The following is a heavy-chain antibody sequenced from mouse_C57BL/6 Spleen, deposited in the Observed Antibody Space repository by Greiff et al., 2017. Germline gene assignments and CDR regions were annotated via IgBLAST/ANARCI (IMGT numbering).Heavy chain of an antibody. D-gene: IGHD2-5*01. CDR3: ARYYSKYYYAMDD. CDR2: ISYSGST. CDR1: GYSITSDY. Sequence: EVQLVESGPGLVKPSQSLSLTCSVTGYSITSDYWNWFRKFPGNKLEYMGYISYSGSTYYHPSPKSRISITRDTSNNQYYLQLNSVTTKDTTTYYCARYYSKYYYAMDDWGQGTSVTVSS. V-gene: IGHV3-8*01. J-gene: IGHJ4*01.